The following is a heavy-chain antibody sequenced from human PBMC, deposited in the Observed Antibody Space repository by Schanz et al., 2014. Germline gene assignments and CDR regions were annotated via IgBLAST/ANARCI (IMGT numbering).Heavy chain of an antibody. J-gene: IGHJ3*02. CDR3: AKRCSSTSCSHGAFDI. CDR1: GFTFNDYA. Sequence: VQLVESGGGLVQPGRSLKLSCAASGFTFNDYAMHWVRQAPGKGLEWVAVISYEGSKKYYPDSVQGRFTISRDNSKNTLYLQMNSLRDEDTAMYYCAKRCSSTSCSHGAFDIWGQGTMVTVSS. CDR2: ISYEGSKK. D-gene: IGHD2-2*01. V-gene: IGHV3-30*14.